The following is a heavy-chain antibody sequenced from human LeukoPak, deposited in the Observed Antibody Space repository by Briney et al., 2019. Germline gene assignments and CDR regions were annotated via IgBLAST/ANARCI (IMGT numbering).Heavy chain of an antibody. Sequence: PGGSLRLSCAASGFTLSDYNMNWVRQAPGKGLEWVSYITTRGYTMYYADSVKGRFTISRDNAKNSLYLQMNSLRAEDTAVYYCARGQGGLDYWGQGTLVTVS. V-gene: IGHV3-11*04. CDR1: GFTLSDYN. J-gene: IGHJ4*02. CDR3: ARGQGGLDY. CDR2: ITTRGYTM.